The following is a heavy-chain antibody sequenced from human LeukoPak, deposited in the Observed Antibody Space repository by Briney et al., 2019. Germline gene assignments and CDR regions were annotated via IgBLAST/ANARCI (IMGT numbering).Heavy chain of an antibody. CDR3: ARDPRDSSSWYWPVSYGMDV. V-gene: IGHV3-21*01. Sequence: GGSLRLSCAASGFTFSSYSMNWVRQAPGKGLVWVSSISSSSSYIYYADSVKGRFTISRDNAKNSLYLQMNSLRAEDTAVYYCARDPRDSSSWYWPVSYGMDVWGKGTTVTVSS. CDR2: ISSSSSYI. CDR1: GFTFSSYS. J-gene: IGHJ6*04. D-gene: IGHD6-13*01.